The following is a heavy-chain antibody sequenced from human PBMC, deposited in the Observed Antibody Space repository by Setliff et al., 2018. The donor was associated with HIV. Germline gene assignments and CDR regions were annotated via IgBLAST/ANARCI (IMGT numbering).Heavy chain of an antibody. J-gene: IGHJ4*02. CDR2: ISDSGYTI. Sequence: GSLRLSCAASGFSISDYYMAWVRQAPGKGLEWLTYISDSGYTIYYADSVKGRSTISRDNAKNSLYLQMNSLRAEDTAVYYCARAYNVYDYRSDSSGYDYWGQGTLVTVSS. V-gene: IGHV3-11*01. CDR1: GFSISDYY. CDR3: ARAYNVYDYRSDSSGYDY. D-gene: IGHD3-22*01.